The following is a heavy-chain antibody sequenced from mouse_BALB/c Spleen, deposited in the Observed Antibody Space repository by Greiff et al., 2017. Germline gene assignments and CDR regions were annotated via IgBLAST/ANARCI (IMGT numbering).Heavy chain of an antibody. J-gene: IGHJ4*01. Sequence: EVHLVESGGGLVQPGGSRKLSCAASGFTFSSFGMHWVRQAPEKGLVWVAYISSGSSTIYYADTVKGRFTISRDNPKNTLFLHMTTLRSEDTARYYCARIEERRLYAMDYWGQGTSVTVSS. CDR2: ISSGSSTI. CDR1: GFTFSSFG. CDR3: ARIEERRLYAMDY. V-gene: IGHV5-17*02.